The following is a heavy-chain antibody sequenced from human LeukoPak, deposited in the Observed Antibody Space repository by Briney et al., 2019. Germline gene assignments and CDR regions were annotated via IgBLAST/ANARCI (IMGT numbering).Heavy chain of an antibody. D-gene: IGHD3-10*01. CDR1: GFTFSSYA. CDR3: ARGFGELGNNDAFDI. V-gene: IGHV3-53*01. Sequence: GGSLRLSCAASGFTFSSYAMSWVRQAPGKGLEWVSVIYSGGSTYYADSVKGRFTISRDNSKNTLYLQMNSLRAEDTAVYYCARGFGELGNNDAFDIWGQGTMVTVSS. CDR2: IYSGGST. J-gene: IGHJ3*02.